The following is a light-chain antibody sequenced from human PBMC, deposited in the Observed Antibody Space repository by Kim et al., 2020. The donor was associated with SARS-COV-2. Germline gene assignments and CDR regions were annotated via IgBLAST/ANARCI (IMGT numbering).Light chain of an antibody. CDR1: QSVSSSF. J-gene: IGKJ1*01. V-gene: IGKV3-20*01. Sequence: SPGERATLSCRASQSVSSSFLAWYQQKPGQTPRLLIYSASRRPTGIPDRFTGSGYGTEFTLTISRLEPEDFAVYYCQQYGSSPATFGQGTKVDIK. CDR3: QQYGSSPAT. CDR2: SAS.